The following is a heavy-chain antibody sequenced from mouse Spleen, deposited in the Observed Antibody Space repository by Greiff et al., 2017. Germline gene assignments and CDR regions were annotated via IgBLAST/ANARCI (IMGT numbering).Heavy chain of an antibody. D-gene: IGHD1-1*01. Sequence: QVQLQQSGPGLVQPSQSLSITCTVSGFSLTSYGVHWNRQSPGKGLEWLGVIWSGGSTDYNAAFISRLSISKDNSKSQVFFKMNSLQADDTAIYYCARTFSSPLAMDYWGQGTSVTVSS. CDR1: GFSLTSYG. CDR3: ARTFSSPLAMDY. V-gene: IGHV2-2*01. CDR2: IWSGGST. J-gene: IGHJ4*01.